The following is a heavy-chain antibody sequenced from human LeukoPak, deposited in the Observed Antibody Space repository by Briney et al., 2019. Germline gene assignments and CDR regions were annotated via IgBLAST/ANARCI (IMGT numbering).Heavy chain of an antibody. CDR2: VQINENN. D-gene: IGHD6-13*01. CDR1: GGSIHDYY. CDR3: ARESVAAGTRWFDY. V-gene: IGHV4-4*07. J-gene: IGHJ4*02. Sequence: SETLSLTCTVFGGSIHDYYWTWIRRSPGQGLEWIGRVQINENNNYNPSLRSRLTLSLDTSNNQFSLNLTSVTAADTAIYYCARESVAAGTRWFDYWGQGTLVTVSS.